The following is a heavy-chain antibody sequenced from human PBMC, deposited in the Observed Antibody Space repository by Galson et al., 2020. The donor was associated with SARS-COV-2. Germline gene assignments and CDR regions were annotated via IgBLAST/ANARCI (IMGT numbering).Heavy chain of an antibody. Sequence: GGSLRLSCAASGFTFSSLGMHWVRQAPGKGLEWVAFIRYDGNNNYYADSVKGRFTISRDNTKNTLYLQMSSLRAEDTAMYYCAKDSYCTTVTCYVLDGWGQGTTVTVSS. D-gene: IGHD2-8*01. CDR3: AKDSYCTTVTCYVLDG. J-gene: IGHJ6*02. V-gene: IGHV3-30*02. CDR2: IRYDGNNN. CDR1: GFTFSSLG.